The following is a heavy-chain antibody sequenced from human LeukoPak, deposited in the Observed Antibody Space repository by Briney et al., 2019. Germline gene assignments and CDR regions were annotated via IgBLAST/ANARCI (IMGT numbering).Heavy chain of an antibody. D-gene: IGHD2-2*01. J-gene: IGHJ4*02. Sequence: GGSLRLSCAASGFTFSSYEMNWVRQAPGKGLEWVSYISSSGSTIYYADSVKGRFTISRDNAKNSLYLQMNSLRAEDTAVYYCAKDSTRLGYCSSTSCYLAYFDYWGQGTLVTVSS. V-gene: IGHV3-48*03. CDR3: AKDSTRLGYCSSTSCYLAYFDY. CDR2: ISSSGSTI. CDR1: GFTFSSYE.